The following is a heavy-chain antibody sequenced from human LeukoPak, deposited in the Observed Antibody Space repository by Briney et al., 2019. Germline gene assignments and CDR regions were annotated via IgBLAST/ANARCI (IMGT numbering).Heavy chain of an antibody. CDR1: GYTFTIYA. CDR2: INTNTGNP. CDR3: ARDGGSGWYDYYYGMDV. V-gene: IGHV7-4-1*02. D-gene: IGHD6-19*01. J-gene: IGHJ6*02. Sequence: ASVKVSCKASGYTFTIYAMNWVRQAPGQGLEWMGWINTNTGNPTYAQGFTGRFVFSLDTSVSTAYLQISSLKAEDTAVYYCARDGGSGWYDYYYGMDVWGQGTTVTVSS.